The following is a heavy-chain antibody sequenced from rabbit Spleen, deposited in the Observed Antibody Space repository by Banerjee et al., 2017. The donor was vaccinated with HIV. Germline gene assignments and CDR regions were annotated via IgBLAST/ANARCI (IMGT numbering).Heavy chain of an antibody. CDR2: IDPVFGIT. J-gene: IGHJ4*01. Sequence: LVESGGGLVKPGASLTLTCTASGVSFSSNNYMCWVRQAPGKGLEWIGYIDPVFGITYYANWVNGRFSISRENAQNTVFLQMTSLTAADTATYFCARDGAGGSYFALWGPGTLVTV. CDR1: GVSFSSNNY. V-gene: IGHV1S40*01. CDR3: ARDGAGGSYFAL. D-gene: IGHD8-1*01.